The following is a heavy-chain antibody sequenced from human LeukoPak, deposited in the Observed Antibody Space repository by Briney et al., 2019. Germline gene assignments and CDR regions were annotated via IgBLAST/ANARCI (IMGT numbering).Heavy chain of an antibody. J-gene: IGHJ6*03. D-gene: IGHD5-12*01. CDR3: AKDARRLARILGRETRYYYYYYMDV. CDR1: GFTFSSYE. V-gene: IGHV3-23*01. CDR2: ISGSGDST. Sequence: PGGSLRLSCVASGFTFSSYEMNWVRQAPGKGLEWVSGISGSGDSTYYADSVKGRFTISRDNSKNTLYLQMNSLRAEDTAVYYCAKDARRLARILGRETRYYYYYYMDVWGKGTTVTVSS.